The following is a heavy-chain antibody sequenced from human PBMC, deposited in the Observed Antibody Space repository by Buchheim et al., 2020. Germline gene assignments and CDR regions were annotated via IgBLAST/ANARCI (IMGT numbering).Heavy chain of an antibody. Sequence: EVKLVESGGGFLQPGGSLRLSCAASGFTFSSYEFNRVRQAPGKGLEWVSYISSASIIYYADSVKGRSTISRDNAKNSLFLQIDNLRAEDTGIYYCAREAMGNYYSYYMDVRGKGTT. D-gene: IGHD5-18*01. V-gene: IGHV3-48*03. CDR2: ISSASII. CDR1: GFTFSSYE. CDR3: AREAMGNYYSYYMDV. J-gene: IGHJ6*03.